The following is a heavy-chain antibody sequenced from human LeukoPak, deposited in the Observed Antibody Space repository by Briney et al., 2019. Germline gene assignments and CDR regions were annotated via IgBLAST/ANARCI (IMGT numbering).Heavy chain of an antibody. V-gene: IGHV4-4*02. CDR1: GGSISSSNW. D-gene: IGHD2-2*01. J-gene: IGHJ6*04. CDR2: IFHSGST. CDR3: ARANLVVVPTAIYYYGMDV. Sequence: SGTLSLTCAVSGGSISSSNWRTWVRQPPGKGLEWIGEIFHSGSTNYNPSLKSRVTISVDKSKNQFSLKLSSVTAADTAVYYCARANLVVVPTAIYYYGMDVWGKGTTVTVSS.